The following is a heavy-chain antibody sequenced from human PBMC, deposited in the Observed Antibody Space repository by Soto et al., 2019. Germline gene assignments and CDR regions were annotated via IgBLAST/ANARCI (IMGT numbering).Heavy chain of an antibody. CDR2: IGPESGAT. Sequence: QVQLVQSGAEVKKPGASVKVSCKASGYTFTGHYIHWVRQAPEQGPEWMGEIGPESGATRYAQKFQGRVTMTRDMSITTVYMELNHLSPDDTAVYYCGRGRSGQIVVFYWGQGTPVTVSS. CDR3: GRGRSGQIVVFY. D-gene: IGHD5-12*01. CDR1: GYTFTGHY. J-gene: IGHJ4*02. V-gene: IGHV1-2*02.